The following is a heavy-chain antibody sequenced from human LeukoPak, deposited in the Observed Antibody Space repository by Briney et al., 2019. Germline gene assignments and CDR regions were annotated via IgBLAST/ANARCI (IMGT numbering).Heavy chain of an antibody. D-gene: IGHD3-22*01. J-gene: IGHJ5*02. CDR2: IYHSGST. CDR3: ARDEDYYDSSGYLGP. V-gene: IGHV4-30-2*01. CDR1: GGSISSGGSY. Sequence: SETLSLTCTVSGGSISSGGSYWSWIRQPPGKGLEWIGYIYHSGSTFYDPSLKSRVTISVDRSKNRFSLKLSSVTAADTAVYYCARDEDYYDSSGYLGPWGQGTLVTVSS.